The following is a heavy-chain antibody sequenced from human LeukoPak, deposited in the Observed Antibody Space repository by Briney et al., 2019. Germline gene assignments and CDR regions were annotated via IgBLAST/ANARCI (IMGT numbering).Heavy chain of an antibody. J-gene: IGHJ3*02. V-gene: IGHV3-74*03. Sequence: GGSLRLSCAASGFTFSSFRMHWVRQAPGKGLVWVSRVSDDGSTTTYADSVKGRFTISRDNAKNTLYLQMNSLRPEDTAVYYCVRHNAARAFDIWGQGTMVIVSS. CDR3: VRHNAARAFDI. CDR2: VSDDGSTT. CDR1: GFTFSSFR. D-gene: IGHD1-1*01.